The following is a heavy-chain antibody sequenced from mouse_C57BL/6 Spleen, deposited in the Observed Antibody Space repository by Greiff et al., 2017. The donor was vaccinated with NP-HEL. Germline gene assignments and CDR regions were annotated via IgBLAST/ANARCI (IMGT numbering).Heavy chain of an antibody. J-gene: IGHJ4*01. CDR3: ARSPHMTTVVGYAMDY. Sequence: VQLQQSGAELVKPGASVKLSCKASGYTFTSYWMHWVKQRPGQGLEWIGMIHPNSGSTNYNEKFKSKATLTVDKSSSTAYMQLSSLTSEDSAVYYYARSPHMTTVVGYAMDYWGQGTSVTVSS. D-gene: IGHD1-1*01. V-gene: IGHV1-64*01. CDR2: IHPNSGST. CDR1: GYTFTSYW.